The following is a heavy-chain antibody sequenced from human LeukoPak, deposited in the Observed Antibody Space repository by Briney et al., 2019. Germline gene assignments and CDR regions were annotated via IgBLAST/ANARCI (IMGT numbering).Heavy chain of an antibody. CDR2: IYHSGST. D-gene: IGHD6-6*01. J-gene: IGHJ4*02. Sequence: KPSETLSLTCTVSGYSISSGYYWGWIRQPPGKGLEWIGSIYHSGSTNYNPSLKSRVTISVDTSKNQFSLKLSSVTAADTAVYYCASGELRAARLPYFDYWGQGTLVTVSS. CDR3: ASGELRAARLPYFDY. CDR1: GYSISSGYY. V-gene: IGHV4-38-2*02.